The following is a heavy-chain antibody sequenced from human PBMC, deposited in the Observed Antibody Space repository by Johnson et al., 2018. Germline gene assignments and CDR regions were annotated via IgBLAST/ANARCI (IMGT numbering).Heavy chain of an antibody. CDR3: AKGGGPNYYYYHMDV. V-gene: IGHV3-9*01. CDR1: GFTFDVYA. CDR2: ISWDSGSL. J-gene: IGHJ6*02. Sequence: VQLVQSGGGLVQPGRSLRLSCAASGFTFDVYAMHWVRQVPGKGLEWVSGISWDSGSLGYVDSVKGRFTISRDNAKNSLYLQMNSLRAEDTALYYCAKGGGPNYYYYHMDVWGQGPTVTVSS.